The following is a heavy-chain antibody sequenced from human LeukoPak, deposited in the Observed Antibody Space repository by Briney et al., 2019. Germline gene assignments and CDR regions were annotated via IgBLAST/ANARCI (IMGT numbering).Heavy chain of an antibody. J-gene: IGHJ4*02. V-gene: IGHV3-66*01. CDR2: IYSGGST. CDR1: GFTFSSYE. Sequence: GGSLRLSCAASGFTFSSYEMNWVRQAPGKGLEWVSVIYSGGSTYYADSVKGRFTISRDNSKNTLYLQMNSLRAEDTAVYYCARDRDGYWGQGTLVTVSS. D-gene: IGHD2-21*01. CDR3: ARDRDGY.